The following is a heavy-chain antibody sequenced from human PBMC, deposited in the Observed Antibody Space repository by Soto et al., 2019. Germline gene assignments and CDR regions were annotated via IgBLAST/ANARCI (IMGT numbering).Heavy chain of an antibody. Sequence: GGSLRLSCQASGFNFDNYVMHGGRQAPGKGLEWVAVITYDGSNKYYADSVNGRFTISRDNSKNTLSLHLNTLKPEDTAVYHCAKDRVGGTFYTPLGFWGQGTLVTVSS. CDR3: AKDRVGGTFYTPLGF. CDR2: ITYDGSNK. D-gene: IGHD1-7*01. J-gene: IGHJ4*02. CDR1: GFNFDNYV. V-gene: IGHV3-30*18.